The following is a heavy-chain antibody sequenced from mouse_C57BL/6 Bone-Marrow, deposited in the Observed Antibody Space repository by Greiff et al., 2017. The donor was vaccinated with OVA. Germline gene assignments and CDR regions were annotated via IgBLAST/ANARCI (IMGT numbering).Heavy chain of an antibody. D-gene: IGHD1-1*01. J-gene: IGHJ3*01. CDR1: GYTFTSYW. V-gene: IGHV1-50*01. CDR2: IDPSDSYT. Sequence: VQLKESGAELVKPGASVKLTCKASGYTFTSYWMQWVKQRPGQGLEWIGEIDPSDSYTNYNQKFKGKATLTVDTSSSTAYMQLSSLTSEDSAVYYCAREDYGSSPFAYWGQGTLVTVSA. CDR3: AREDYGSSPFAY.